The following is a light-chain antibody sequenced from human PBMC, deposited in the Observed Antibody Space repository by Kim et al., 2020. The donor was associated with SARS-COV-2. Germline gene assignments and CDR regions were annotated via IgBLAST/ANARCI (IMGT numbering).Light chain of an antibody. CDR2: GAS. CDR1: QSVSSSY. V-gene: IGKV3-20*01. J-gene: IGKJ4*01. CDR3: QQYGSSPLT. Sequence: LSPGERATLSCRASQSVSSSYLAWYQRKPGQAPRLLIYGASSRATGIPDRFSGSGSGTDFTLTISRLEPEDFAVYYWQQYGSSPLTFGGGTKLEI.